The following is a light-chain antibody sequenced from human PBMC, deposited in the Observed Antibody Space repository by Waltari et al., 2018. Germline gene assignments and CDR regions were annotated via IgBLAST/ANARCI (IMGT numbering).Light chain of an antibody. Sequence: EIVLTQSPGTLSLSPGERATLSCRASQSVSSYLAWYQQKPGQAPRLLIYGASSRATGIPDRFSGSGSGTDFTLTISRLDPGDFAVYYCQQHCSSSLVTFGPGTKVDIK. V-gene: IGKV3-20*01. J-gene: IGKJ3*01. CDR2: GAS. CDR1: QSVSSY. CDR3: QQHCSSSLVT.